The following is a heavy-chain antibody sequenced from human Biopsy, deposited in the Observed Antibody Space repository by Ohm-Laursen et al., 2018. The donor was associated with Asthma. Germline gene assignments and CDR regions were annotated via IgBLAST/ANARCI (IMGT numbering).Heavy chain of an antibody. CDR2: MSFDGRQT. Sequence: SLRLSCAASGFTFSGYAMNWVRQAPGKGLEWVAVMSFDGRQTYYADSVKGRFTISRDNSKNTLYLQMNSLRAEDTAVYYCAKERYYDFWSGYPIWGQGTMVTVSS. D-gene: IGHD3-3*01. CDR3: AKERYYDFWSGYPI. V-gene: IGHV3-30*18. CDR1: GFTFSGYA. J-gene: IGHJ3*02.